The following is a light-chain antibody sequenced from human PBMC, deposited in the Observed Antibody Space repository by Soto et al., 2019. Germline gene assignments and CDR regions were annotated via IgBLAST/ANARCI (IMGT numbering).Light chain of an antibody. CDR2: KAS. Sequence: IQMTQSPSTLSASVGDRVTITCRASQSISSWLAWYQQKPGQAPKLLIYKASSLESGVPSRFSGSGSGTEFTLTISSLQPDAFATYYYQQFNSYRSFGQGTKVDIK. J-gene: IGKJ1*01. CDR3: QQFNSYRS. V-gene: IGKV1-5*03. CDR1: QSISSW.